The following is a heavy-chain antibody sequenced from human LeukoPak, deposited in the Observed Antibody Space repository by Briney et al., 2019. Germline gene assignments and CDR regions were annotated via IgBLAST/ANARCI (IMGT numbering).Heavy chain of an antibody. CDR2: IYYSGST. Sequence: SETLSLTCSVSGDSITYFYWSWIRQPPGKGLEWIGSIYYSGSTYYNPSLKSRVTISVDTSKNQFSLKLSSVTAADTAVYYCARGQQFYPLLYGDSNYFDYWGQGTLVTVSS. CDR3: ARGQQFYPLLYGDSNYFDY. J-gene: IGHJ4*02. CDR1: GDSITYFY. V-gene: IGHV4-39*07. D-gene: IGHD4-17*01.